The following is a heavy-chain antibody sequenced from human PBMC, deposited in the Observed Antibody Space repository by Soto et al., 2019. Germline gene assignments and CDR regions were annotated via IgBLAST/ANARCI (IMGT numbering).Heavy chain of an antibody. J-gene: IGHJ4*02. CDR1: GYTFTSYG. CDR3: ARVRGGIITDNFYNDY. CDR2: ISAYNGNT. D-gene: IGHD1-20*01. Sequence: ASVKVSCKASGYTFTSYGISWVRQAPGQGLEWMGWISAYNGNTNYAQKLQGRVTMTTDTTTSTAYMELRSLRSDDTAVYYCARVRGGIITDNFYNDYWGQGTLVTVSS. V-gene: IGHV1-18*01.